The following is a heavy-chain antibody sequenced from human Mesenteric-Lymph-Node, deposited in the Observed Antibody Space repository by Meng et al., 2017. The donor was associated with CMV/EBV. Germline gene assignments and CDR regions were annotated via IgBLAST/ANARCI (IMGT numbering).Heavy chain of an antibody. Sequence: SETLSLTCAVSGESLNAYYWTWIRQPPGRRLEWIGEVNHSGTTNYNPSLKSRVTISVDTSKNQFSLKLSSVTAADTAVYYCARDVWTDAFDIWGQGTMVTVSS. CDR1: GESLNAYY. J-gene: IGHJ3*02. CDR2: VNHSGTT. D-gene: IGHD3-16*01. V-gene: IGHV4-34*01. CDR3: ARDVWTDAFDI.